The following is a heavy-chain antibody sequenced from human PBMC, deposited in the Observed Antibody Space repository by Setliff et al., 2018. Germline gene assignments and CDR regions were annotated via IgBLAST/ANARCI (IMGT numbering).Heavy chain of an antibody. CDR2: VNSDGSST. Sequence: GGSLRLSCAASGFTLVNYWMHWVRQAPGKGLVWVSRVNSDGSSTIYADSVKGRFTISRDNAENTLYLQMNSLRSEDTATYYCTIHYIGDEWREGHWGQGTLVTVSS. CDR1: GFTLVNYW. J-gene: IGHJ4*02. D-gene: IGHD4-17*01. CDR3: TIHYIGDEWREGH. V-gene: IGHV3-74*01.